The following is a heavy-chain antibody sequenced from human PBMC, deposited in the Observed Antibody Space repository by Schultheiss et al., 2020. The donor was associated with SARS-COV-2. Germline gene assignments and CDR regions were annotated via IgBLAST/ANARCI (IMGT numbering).Heavy chain of an antibody. J-gene: IGHJ6*02. CDR1: GGSFSGSY. D-gene: IGHD5-18*01. CDR3: ARGPKYSYGFYYYYGMDV. Sequence: SETLSLTCAVYGGSFSGSYWSWIRQPPGKGLEWIGEINHSGSTNYNPSLKSRVTISVDTSKNQFSLKLSSVTAADTAVYYCARGPKYSYGFYYYYGMDVWGQGTTVTVSS. V-gene: IGHV4-34*01. CDR2: INHSGST.